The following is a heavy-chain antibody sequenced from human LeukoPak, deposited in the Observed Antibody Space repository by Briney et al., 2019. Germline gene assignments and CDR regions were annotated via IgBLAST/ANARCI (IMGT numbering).Heavy chain of an antibody. CDR2: MYYSGST. D-gene: IGHD2-21*02. CDR3: ARQMVAYCGGDCYYYYFDY. J-gene: IGHJ4*02. Sequence: PSETLSLTCTVSAGAITSYYWSWIRQPPGKGLEWIGYMYYSGSTNYNPFLKSRVTISVDASKNQFSLKLSSVTAADTAVYYCARQMVAYCGGDCYYYYFDYWGQGTLVTVSS. CDR1: AGAITSYY. V-gene: IGHV4-59*01.